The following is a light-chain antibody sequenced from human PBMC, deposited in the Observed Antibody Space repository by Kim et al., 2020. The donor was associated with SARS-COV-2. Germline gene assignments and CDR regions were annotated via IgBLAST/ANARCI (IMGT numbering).Light chain of an antibody. V-gene: IGKV3-15*01. CDR2: GAS. CDR1: QSISSN. CDR3: QQYDKWPRT. Sequence: VSPGERATRSCTASQSISSNLAWYQQRPGQAPRLLISGASTRATGIPARFTGGGSGTDFTLTISRLQSEDFAVYYCQQYDKWPRTFGQGTKVDIK. J-gene: IGKJ1*01.